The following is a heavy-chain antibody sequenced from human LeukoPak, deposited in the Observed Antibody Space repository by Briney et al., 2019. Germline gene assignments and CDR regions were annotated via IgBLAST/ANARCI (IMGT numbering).Heavy chain of an antibody. CDR1: GGTFSSYA. V-gene: IGHV1-69*01. CDR2: IIPIFGTA. J-gene: IGHJ6*03. CDR3: ARESSHEVYYYYYYMDV. Sequence: SVKVSCKASGGTFSSYAISWVRQAPGQGLEWMGGIIPIFGTANYAQKFQGRVTITADESTSTAYMELNSLRAEDTAVYYCARESSHEVYYYYYYMDVWGKGTTVTVSS.